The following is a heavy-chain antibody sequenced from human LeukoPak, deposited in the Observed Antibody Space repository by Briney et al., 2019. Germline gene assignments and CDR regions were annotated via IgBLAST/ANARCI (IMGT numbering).Heavy chain of an antibody. CDR3: AKEGYSSSWYRGAFDI. CDR1: GFTFSDFS. CDR2: ISDSGGST. D-gene: IGHD6-13*01. Sequence: GGSLRLSCGASGFTFSDFSMNWVCQAPGKGLEWVSTISDSGGSTYYADSVKGRFTISRDTSKNTLYLQMNSLRAEDTAVYYCAKEGYSSSWYRGAFDIWGQGTMVTVSS. J-gene: IGHJ3*02. V-gene: IGHV3-23*01.